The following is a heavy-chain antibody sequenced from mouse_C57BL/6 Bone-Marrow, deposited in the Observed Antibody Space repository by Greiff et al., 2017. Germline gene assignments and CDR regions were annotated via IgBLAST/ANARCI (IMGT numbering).Heavy chain of an antibody. CDR3: ARHYYYGSSYVNWYFDV. V-gene: IGHV2-2*01. Sequence: VQLKQSGPGLVQPSQSLSITCTVSGFSLTSYGVHWVRQSPGKGLEWLGVIWSGGSTDYNAAFISRLSISKDNSKSQVFFKMNSLQADDTAIYYCARHYYYGSSYVNWYFDVWGTGTTVTVSS. CDR1: GFSLTSYG. CDR2: IWSGGST. J-gene: IGHJ1*03. D-gene: IGHD1-1*01.